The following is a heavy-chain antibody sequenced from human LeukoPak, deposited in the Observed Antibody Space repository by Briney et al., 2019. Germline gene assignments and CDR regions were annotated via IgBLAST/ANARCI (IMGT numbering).Heavy chain of an antibody. V-gene: IGHV4-34*01. J-gene: IGHJ4*02. D-gene: IGHD6-13*01. CDR1: GGSFSGYY. Sequence: SETLSLTCAVYGGSFSGYYWSWIRQPPGKGLEWIGEINHSGSTNYNPSLKSRVTISVDTSKNQFSLKLSSVTAADTAVYYCARGNSSSWYYFDYWGQGTLVTVSS. CDR2: INHSGST. CDR3: ARGNSSSWYYFDY.